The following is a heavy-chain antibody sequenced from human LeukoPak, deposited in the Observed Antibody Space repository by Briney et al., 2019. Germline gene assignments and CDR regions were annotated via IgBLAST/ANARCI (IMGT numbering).Heavy chain of an antibody. CDR3: ATWGVVGPAATDC. J-gene: IGHJ4*02. D-gene: IGHD2-2*01. V-gene: IGHV3-7*01. CDR1: GFTFRSYW. Sequence: GGSLRLSCAASGFTFRSYWMSWVRQAPGKGLEWVANIKQDGSEKYYVDSVKGRFTVSRDNAKNSLYLQMNSLRAEDTAVYYCATWGVVGPAATDCWGQGTLVTVSS. CDR2: IKQDGSEK.